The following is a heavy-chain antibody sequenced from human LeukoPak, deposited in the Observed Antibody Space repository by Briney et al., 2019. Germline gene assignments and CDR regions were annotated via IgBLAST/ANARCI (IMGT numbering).Heavy chain of an antibody. CDR3: VWEGY. D-gene: IGHD1-26*01. V-gene: IGHV3-7*03. CDR2: IKEDGSEK. CDR1: GFTFGSYL. Sequence: PGGSLRLSCAASGFTFGSYLMTWVRQAPGKGLEWVANIKEDGSEKYYVDSVMGRFTISRDNAKNSLYLQMNSLRVEDTGVYYCVWEGYWGQGTLVTVSS. J-gene: IGHJ4*02.